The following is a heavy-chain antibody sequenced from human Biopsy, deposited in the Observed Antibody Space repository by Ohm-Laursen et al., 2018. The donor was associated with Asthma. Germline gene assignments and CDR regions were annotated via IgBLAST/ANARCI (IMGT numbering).Heavy chain of an antibody. CDR1: GYSLTDLS. CDR2: HDHEEGGT. V-gene: IGHV1-24*01. CDR3: ASDFPKDYVRYNFQF. D-gene: IGHD4-17*01. J-gene: IGHJ4*02. Sequence: GASETASCTVSGYSLTDLSMHSARQAPGQGLEWLGGHDHEEGGTVNAGRSQGRVTMTEDTSTDTAYMELSSLSSDDTAVYYCASDFPKDYVRYNFQFWGQGTLVTVSS.